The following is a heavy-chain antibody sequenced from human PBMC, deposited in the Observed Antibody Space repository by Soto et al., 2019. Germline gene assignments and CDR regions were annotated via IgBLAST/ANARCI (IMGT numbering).Heavy chain of an antibody. CDR3: TRDSSSWDIDY. Sequence: GGSLRLSCTASGFTFGDYAMSWFRQAPGKGLKWVGFIRSKAYGGTTEYAASVKGRFTISRDDSKSIAYLQMNSLKTEDTAVYYCTRDSSSWDIDYWGQGTLVTVSS. J-gene: IGHJ4*02. D-gene: IGHD6-13*01. CDR1: GFTFGDYA. V-gene: IGHV3-49*03. CDR2: IRSKAYGGTT.